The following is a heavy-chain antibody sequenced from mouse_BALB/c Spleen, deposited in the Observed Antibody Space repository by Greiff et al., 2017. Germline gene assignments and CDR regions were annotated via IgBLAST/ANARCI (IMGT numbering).Heavy chain of an antibody. V-gene: IGHV5-6-5*01. CDR2: ISSGGST. J-gene: IGHJ2*01. CDR1: GYTFSSYA. Sequence: EVMLVESGGGLVKPGGSLKLSCAASGYTFSSYAMSWVRQTPEKGLEWVASISSGGSTYYPDSVKGRFTISRDNARNILYLQMSSLRSEDTAMYYCARRDGYLDYWGQGTTLTVSS. D-gene: IGHD2-3*01. CDR3: ARRDGYLDY.